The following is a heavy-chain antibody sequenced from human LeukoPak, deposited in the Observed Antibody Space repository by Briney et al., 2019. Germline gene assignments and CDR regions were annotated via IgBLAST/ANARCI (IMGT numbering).Heavy chain of an antibody. J-gene: IGHJ4*02. CDR1: GFTFSSYS. CDR2: IKADGSQK. CDR3: ASGLEF. Sequence: GGSLRLSCAASGFTFSSYSMNWVHQPPGKGLEWVANIKADGSQKYYVDSVKGRFTISRDNALNLLYLEMNTLRAEDMAVYYCASGLEFWGQGTLVTVSS. V-gene: IGHV3-7*01.